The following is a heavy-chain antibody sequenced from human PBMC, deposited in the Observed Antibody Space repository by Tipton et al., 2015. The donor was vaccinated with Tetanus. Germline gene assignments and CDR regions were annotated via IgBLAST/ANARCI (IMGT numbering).Heavy chain of an antibody. V-gene: IGHV4-31*03. J-gene: IGHJ6*02. D-gene: IGHD3-10*01. CDR1: GASLRSGDYH. CDR3: ARDRGVRGGYYYYHGMDV. CDR2: ISNSGST. Sequence: GLVKPSETLSLTCTVSGASLRSGDYHWSWIRQPPGKGLEWIGYISNSGSTYYNPSLKSRVTISVDTSQKQISLKVNSVTAADTAVYYCARDRGVRGGYYYYHGMDVWGQGTTVTVSS.